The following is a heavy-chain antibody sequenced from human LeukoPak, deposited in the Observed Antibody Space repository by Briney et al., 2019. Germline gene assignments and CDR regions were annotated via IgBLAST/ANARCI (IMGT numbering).Heavy chain of an antibody. V-gene: IGHV5-51*03. CDR2: IYPGDSDT. J-gene: IGHJ5*02. Sequence: KPGESLKISCKGSGYSFTSYWIGWVRQMPGKGLEWMGIIYPGDSDTRYSPSFQGQVTISADKSISTAYLQWSGLKASDTAMYYCARRGYCSSTSCQSWFDPWGQGTLVTVSS. D-gene: IGHD2-2*01. CDR3: ARRGYCSSTSCQSWFDP. CDR1: GYSFTSYW.